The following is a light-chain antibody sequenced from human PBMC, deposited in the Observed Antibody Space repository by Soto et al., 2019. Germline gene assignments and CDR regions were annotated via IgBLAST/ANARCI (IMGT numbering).Light chain of an antibody. CDR1: QSISSY. CDR2: AAS. CDR3: HQHYGAPLT. J-gene: IGKJ1*01. V-gene: IGKV1-39*01. Sequence: DIQMTQSPSSLSASVGDRVTITCRASQSISSYLNWYQQKPGKAPKLLIYAASSLQSGVPSRFSGSGSGTDFTLTISSLQAEDVAVYYCHQHYGAPLTFGQGTKVDIK.